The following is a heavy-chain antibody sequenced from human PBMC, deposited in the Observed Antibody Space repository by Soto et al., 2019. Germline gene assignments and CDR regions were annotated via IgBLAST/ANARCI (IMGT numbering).Heavy chain of an antibody. CDR1: GFTFSNYG. V-gene: IGHV3-30*02. Sequence: GGSLRLSCAASGFTFSNYGMHWVRQAPGKGLEWVTLILFDGSNKYYADSVKGRFTISRDNSKNTLYLQMDSLRAEDTAVYYCAKKGAGWDFDYWGQGTLVTVSS. D-gene: IGHD6-19*01. CDR2: ILFDGSNK. CDR3: AKKGAGWDFDY. J-gene: IGHJ4*02.